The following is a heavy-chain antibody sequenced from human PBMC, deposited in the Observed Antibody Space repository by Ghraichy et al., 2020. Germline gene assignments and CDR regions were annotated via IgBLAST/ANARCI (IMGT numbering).Heavy chain of an antibody. Sequence: GGSLRLSCAASGFTFSSYGMHWVRQAPGKGLEWVAVISYDGSNKYYADSVKGRFTISRDNSKNTLYLQMNSLRAEDTAVYYCAKDQGLSGSYGSGNYWGQGTLVTVSS. D-gene: IGHD1-26*01. V-gene: IGHV3-30*18. CDR2: ISYDGSNK. J-gene: IGHJ4*02. CDR1: GFTFSSYG. CDR3: AKDQGLSGSYGSGNY.